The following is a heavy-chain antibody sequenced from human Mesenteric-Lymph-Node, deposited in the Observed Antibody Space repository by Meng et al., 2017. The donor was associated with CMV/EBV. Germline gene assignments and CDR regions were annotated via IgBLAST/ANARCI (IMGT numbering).Heavy chain of an antibody. CDR1: GYNFATYW. D-gene: IGHD5-12*01. CDR2: IYPGDSDT. Sequence: GESLKISCKGSGYNFATYWIGWVRQMPGKGLEWMGIIYPGDSDTRYNPSFQGQVTISADKSISTAYLQWSSLKASDTAIYYCARRLVATITKYAFDSWGQGTMVTVSS. J-gene: IGHJ3*02. V-gene: IGHV5-51*01. CDR3: ARRLVATITKYAFDS.